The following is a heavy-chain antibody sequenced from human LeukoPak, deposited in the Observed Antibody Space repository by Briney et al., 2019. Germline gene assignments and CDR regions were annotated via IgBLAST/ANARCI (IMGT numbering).Heavy chain of an antibody. D-gene: IGHD3-22*01. V-gene: IGHV4-59*01. Sequence: PSETLSLTCTVSGGSISSYYWSWIRQPPGKGLEWIGYIYYSGSTNYNPSLKSRVTISVDTSKNQFSLKLSSVTAADTAVYYCARAPRYYDSTTHYFDYWGQGTPVTVSS. CDR1: GGSISSYY. CDR3: ARAPRYYDSTTHYFDY. CDR2: IYYSGST. J-gene: IGHJ4*02.